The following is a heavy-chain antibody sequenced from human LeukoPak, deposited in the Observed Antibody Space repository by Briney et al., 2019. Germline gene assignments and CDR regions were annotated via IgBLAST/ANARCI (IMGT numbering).Heavy chain of an antibody. D-gene: IGHD5/OR15-5a*01. J-gene: IGHJ4*02. CDR2: ISYSGST. CDR3: ARGGPSLGVDY. Sequence: PSETLSLTCTVSGGSVSSGNYYWSWIRQPPGKGXEWIAYISYSGSTNYTXSLKSRVTISVDTSKNRFSLRLSSVTAADTAVYYCARGGPSLGVDYWGQGTLVTVSS. CDR1: GGSVSSGNYY. V-gene: IGHV4-61*01.